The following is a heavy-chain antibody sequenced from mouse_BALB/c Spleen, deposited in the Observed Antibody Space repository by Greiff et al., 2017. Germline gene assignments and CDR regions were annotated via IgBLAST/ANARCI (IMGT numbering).Heavy chain of an antibody. CDR3: ARYDYGSSFDY. CDR2: IDPANGNT. V-gene: IGHV14-3*02. CDR1: GFNIKDTY. Sequence: VHVKQSGAELVKPGASVKLSCTASGFNIKDTYMHWVKQRPEQGLEWIGRIDPANGNTKYDPKFQGKATITADTSSNTAYLQLSSLTSEDTAVYYCARYDYGSSFDYWGQGTTLTVSS. D-gene: IGHD1-1*01. J-gene: IGHJ2*01.